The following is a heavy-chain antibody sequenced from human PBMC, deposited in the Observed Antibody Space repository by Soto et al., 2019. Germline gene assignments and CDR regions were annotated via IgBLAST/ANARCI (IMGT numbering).Heavy chain of an antibody. CDR2: ISGSTGNT. D-gene: IGHD1-26*01. V-gene: IGHV1-18*01. CDR3: ARAGRVTYYYFDL. CDR1: DYMFTRYG. Sequence: QVKLVQSGAEVKEPGASVKVSYRAFDYMFTRYGNIWVRQAPGQGLEWMGWISGSTGNTNYAEKVQGRVTMTTDTSTSTAFMEVRSLRSDDTAVYYCARAGRVTYYYFDLWGQGTLVTVSS. J-gene: IGHJ4*02.